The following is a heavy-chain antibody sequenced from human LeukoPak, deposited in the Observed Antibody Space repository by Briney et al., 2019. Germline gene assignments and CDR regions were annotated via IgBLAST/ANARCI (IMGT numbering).Heavy chain of an antibody. CDR3: ARLFGRGIPFDY. D-gene: IGHD3/OR15-3a*01. V-gene: IGHV4-59*08. Sequence: SETLSLTCTVSGGSISSYYWSWIRQLPGKGLEWIGYIYYSGSTNYNPSLKSRATISVDTSKNQFSLKLSSVTAADTAVYYCARLFGRGIPFDYWGQGTLVTVSS. CDR2: IYYSGST. CDR1: GGSISSYY. J-gene: IGHJ4*02.